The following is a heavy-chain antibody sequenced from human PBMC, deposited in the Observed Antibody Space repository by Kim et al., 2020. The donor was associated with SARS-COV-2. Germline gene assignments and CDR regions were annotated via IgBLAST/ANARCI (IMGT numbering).Heavy chain of an antibody. D-gene: IGHD3-22*01. CDR1: GFTFSSYA. CDR2: ISGSGGST. CDR3: AKELYYDSSGYYRYYYGMDV. Sequence: GGSLRLSCAASGFTFSSYAMSWVRQAPGKGLEWVSAISGSGGSTYYADSVKGRFTISRDNSKNTLYLQMNSLRAEDTAVYYCAKELYYDSSGYYRYYYGMDVWGQGTTVTVSS. J-gene: IGHJ6*02. V-gene: IGHV3-23*01.